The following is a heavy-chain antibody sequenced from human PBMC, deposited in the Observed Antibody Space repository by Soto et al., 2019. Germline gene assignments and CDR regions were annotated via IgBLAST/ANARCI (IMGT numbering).Heavy chain of an antibody. D-gene: IGHD4-4*01. CDR1: EYTFTSYV. CDR2: INAGNGNT. Sequence: QVQVVQSGAEVKKPGASVRVSCKASEYTFTSYVMHWVRQAPGQSLEWMGWINAGNGNTKYSQKFQDRVTITRDTSASTAYMELSSLRSEDTAVYYCARELQGLYYFDYWGKGTLVTVSS. J-gene: IGHJ4*02. CDR3: ARELQGLYYFDY. V-gene: IGHV1-3*01.